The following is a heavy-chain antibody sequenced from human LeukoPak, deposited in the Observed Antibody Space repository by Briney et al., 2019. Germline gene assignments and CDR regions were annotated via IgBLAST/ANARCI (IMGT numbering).Heavy chain of an antibody. CDR1: GFTFSSYA. V-gene: IGHV3-21*01. Sequence: MPGGSLRLSCAASGFTFSSYAMSWVRQAPGKGLEWVSSISSSSSYIYYADSVKGRFTISRDNAKNSLYLQMNSLRAEDTAVYYCAREGWDSGYPFDYWGQGTLVTVSS. CDR2: ISSSSSYI. J-gene: IGHJ4*02. D-gene: IGHD3-22*01. CDR3: AREGWDSGYPFDY.